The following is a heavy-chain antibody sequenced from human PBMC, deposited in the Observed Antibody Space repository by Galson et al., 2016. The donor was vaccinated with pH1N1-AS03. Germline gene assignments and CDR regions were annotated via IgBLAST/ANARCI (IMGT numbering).Heavy chain of an antibody. CDR2: IFWDGET. CDR3: ARSTHVNEGLDF. D-gene: IGHD2-8*01. CDR1: GFSLSTGGVH. Sequence: PALVKPTQTLTLTCTFSGFSLSTGGVHVAWIRQPPGKALECLALIFWDGETRYRPSLRSRLTITKDTSKNQVVLTMTNMDPVDTATYYYARSTHVNEGLDFWGQGTLVTVSS. V-gene: IGHV2-5*02. J-gene: IGHJ4*02.